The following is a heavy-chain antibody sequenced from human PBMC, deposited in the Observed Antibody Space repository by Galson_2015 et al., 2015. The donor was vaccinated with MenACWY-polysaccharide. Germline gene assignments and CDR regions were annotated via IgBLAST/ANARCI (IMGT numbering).Heavy chain of an antibody. J-gene: IGHJ4*02. CDR1: GFTFSSYG. D-gene: IGHD1-26*01. CDR2: ISYDGSNK. CDR3: AKAFGSYYFYSDY. Sequence: SLRLSCAASGFTFSSYGMHWVRQAPGKGLEWVAVISYDGSNKYYADSVKGRFTISRDNSKNTLYLQMNSLRAEDTAVYYCAKAFGSYYFYSDYWGQGTLVTVSS. V-gene: IGHV3-30*18.